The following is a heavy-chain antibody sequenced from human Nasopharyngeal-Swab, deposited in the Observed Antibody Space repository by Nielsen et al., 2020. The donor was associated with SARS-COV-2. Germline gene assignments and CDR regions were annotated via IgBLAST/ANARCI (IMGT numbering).Heavy chain of an antibody. V-gene: IGHV3-13*01. J-gene: IGHJ1*01. Sequence: GESLKISCAASGFTFSSYDMHWVRQATGKGLEWVSAIGTAGDTYYPGSVKGRFTISRENAKNSLYLQMNSLRAEDTAVYYCARDLGGGYCTTTNCPGSWGQGTLVTVSS. CDR2: IGTAGDT. CDR1: GFTFSSYD. D-gene: IGHD2-2*01. CDR3: ARDLGGGYCTTTNCPGS.